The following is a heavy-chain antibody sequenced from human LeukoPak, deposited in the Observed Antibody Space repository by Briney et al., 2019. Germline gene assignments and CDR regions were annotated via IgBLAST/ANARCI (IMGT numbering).Heavy chain of an antibody. CDR2: IYWDDDK. CDR3: ARTKATNYYDGSGYRDY. V-gene: IGHV2-5*02. Sequence: ESGPTLVKPTQTLTLTCTFSGFSLSTSGVGVGWIRQPPGKALEWLALIYWDDDKRYSPSLKSRLTITKDTSKNQVVLTMTNMDPVDTATYYCARTKATNYYDGSGYRDYWGQGTLVTVSS. J-gene: IGHJ4*02. CDR1: GFSLSTSGVG. D-gene: IGHD3-22*01.